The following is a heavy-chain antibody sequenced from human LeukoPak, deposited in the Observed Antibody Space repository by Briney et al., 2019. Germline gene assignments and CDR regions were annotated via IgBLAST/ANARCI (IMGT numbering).Heavy chain of an antibody. CDR3: AKGTLGSCSGATCYEFGN. J-gene: IGHJ4*02. Sequence: GGSLRLSCAAPGFTFSIYGMGWVRQAPGKRLGWVSSITDSGRDTYYAGSVKGRITISRDNSRNTLYLQMNSLRAEDTALYYCAKGTLGSCSGATCYEFGNWSQGTLVTVSS. CDR1: GFTFSIYG. V-gene: IGHV3-23*01. D-gene: IGHD2-2*01. CDR2: ITDSGRDT.